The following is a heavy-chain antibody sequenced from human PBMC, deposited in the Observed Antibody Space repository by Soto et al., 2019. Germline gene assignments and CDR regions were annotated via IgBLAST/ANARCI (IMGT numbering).Heavy chain of an antibody. Sequence: QVQLVESGGGVVQPGRSLRLSCAASGFTFSSYGMHWVRQAPGKGLDWVSVISSVKGRFTISRDNSKNTLYLQMNSLRAEDTAVYYCAKDGQGYCISTSCSNWFDPWGQGTLVTVSS. CDR2: IS. J-gene: IGHJ5*02. D-gene: IGHD2-2*01. CDR3: AKDGQGYCISTSCSNWFDP. V-gene: IGHV3-30*18. CDR1: GFTFSSYG.